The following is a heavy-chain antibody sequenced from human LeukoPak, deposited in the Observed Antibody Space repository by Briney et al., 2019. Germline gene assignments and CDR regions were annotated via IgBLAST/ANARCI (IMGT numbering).Heavy chain of an antibody. Sequence: GASVKVSCKASGYTFTSYYMHWVRQAPGQGLEWMGIINPSGGSTSYAQKFQGRVTITRDTSASTAYMELSSLRSEDMAVYYCAREGYNWFDPWGQGTLVTVSS. V-gene: IGHV1-46*01. CDR2: INPSGGST. CDR1: GYTFTSYY. J-gene: IGHJ5*02. CDR3: AREGYNWFDP.